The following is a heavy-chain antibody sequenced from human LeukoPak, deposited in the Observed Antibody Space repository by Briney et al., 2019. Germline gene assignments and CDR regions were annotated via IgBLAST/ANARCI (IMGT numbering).Heavy chain of an antibody. V-gene: IGHV3-74*01. CDR2: INSDGSRT. J-gene: IGHJ6*03. CDR3: ARRLGYYYYMDV. D-gene: IGHD6-19*01. Sequence: GGSLRLSCAASKFSFSSYWMHWVRQAPGKGLVWVSRINSDGSRTNYADSVKGRFTISRDNAKNTLYLQMSSLRAEDTAVYYCARRLGYYYYMDVWGKGTTVTVSS. CDR1: KFSFSSYW.